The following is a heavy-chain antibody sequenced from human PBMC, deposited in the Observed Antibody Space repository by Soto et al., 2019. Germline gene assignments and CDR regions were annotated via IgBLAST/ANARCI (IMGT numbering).Heavy chain of an antibody. CDR3: ARLPRWGYYYDYMYV. CDR2: ISAYNGNT. Sequence: ASVKVSCKASGYTFTSYGISWVRQAPGQGLEWMGWISAYNGNTNYAQKLQGRVTMTTDTSTSTAYMELRSLRSDDTAVYYCARLPRWGYYYDYMYVWGKGTTVTVSS. J-gene: IGHJ6*03. V-gene: IGHV1-18*01. CDR1: GYTFTSYG. D-gene: IGHD1-26*01.